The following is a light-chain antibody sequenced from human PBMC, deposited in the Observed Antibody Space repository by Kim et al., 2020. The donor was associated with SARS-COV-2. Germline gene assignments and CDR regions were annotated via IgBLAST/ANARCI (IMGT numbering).Light chain of an antibody. J-gene: IGLJ1*01. CDR1: SSDVGGYNY. Sequence: QSALTQPRSVSGSPGQSVTISCTGTSSDVGGYNYVSWYQQHLGKAPKLMIYDVTKRPSGVPDRFSGSKSGNTASLTISGLQAEDEADYYCCSYAGSYTLVFGTGTKVTVL. CDR2: DVT. V-gene: IGLV2-11*01. CDR3: CSYAGSYTLV.